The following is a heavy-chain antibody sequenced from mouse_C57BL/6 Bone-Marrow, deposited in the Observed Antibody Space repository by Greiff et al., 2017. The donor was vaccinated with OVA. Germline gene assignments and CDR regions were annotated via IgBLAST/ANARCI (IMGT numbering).Heavy chain of an antibody. CDR1: GFTITNTY. Sequence: VQLKQSVAELVRPGASVKLSCTASGFTITNTYMHWVKQRPEQGLEWIGRIDPANGNTKYAPKFQGKATITADTSSNTAYLQLSSLTSEDTAIYYCAPYYCSSYEDAMDYWGQGTSVTVSS. V-gene: IGHV14-3*01. CDR3: APYYCSSYEDAMDY. J-gene: IGHJ4*01. D-gene: IGHD1-1*01. CDR2: IDPANGNT.